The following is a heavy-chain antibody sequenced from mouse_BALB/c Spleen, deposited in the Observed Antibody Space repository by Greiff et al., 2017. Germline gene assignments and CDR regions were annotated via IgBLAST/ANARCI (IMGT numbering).Heavy chain of an antibody. J-gene: IGHJ3*01. CDR2: IDPANGNT. CDR1: GYTFTSSW. D-gene: IGHD3-3*01. V-gene: IGHV14-3*02. CDR3: ARGTH. Sequence: EVQLQQPGSVLVRPGASVKLSCKASGYTFTSSWMHWVKQRPEQGLEWIGRIDPANGNTKYDPKFQGKATITADTSSNTAYLQLSSLTSEDTAVYYCARGTHWGQGTLVTVSA.